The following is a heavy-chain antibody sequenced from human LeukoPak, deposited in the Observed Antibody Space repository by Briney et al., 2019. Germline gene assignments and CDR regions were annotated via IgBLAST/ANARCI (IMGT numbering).Heavy chain of an antibody. Sequence: PGGSLRLSCAASGFTVSSNYMSWVRQAPGKGLEWVANIKQDGSEKYYVDSVKGRFTISRDNAKNSLYLQMNSLRAEDTAVYYCARARFYGDYKDYWGQGTLATVSS. V-gene: IGHV3-7*01. CDR1: GFTVSSNY. CDR2: IKQDGSEK. D-gene: IGHD4-17*01. J-gene: IGHJ4*02. CDR3: ARARFYGDYKDY.